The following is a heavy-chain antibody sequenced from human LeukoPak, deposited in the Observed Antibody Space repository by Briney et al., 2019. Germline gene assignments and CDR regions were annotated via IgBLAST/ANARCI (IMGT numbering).Heavy chain of an antibody. CDR1: GGSFSGYY. CDR3: ARGHYVWGSYRPRGYYFDY. CDR2: INHSGST. D-gene: IGHD3-16*02. Sequence: SETLSLTCAVYGGSFSGYYWSWIRQPPGKGLEWIGEINHSGSTNYNPSLKSRVTISVDTSKNQFPLKLSSVTAADTAVYYCARGHYVWGSYRPRGYYFDYWGQGTLVTVSS. V-gene: IGHV4-34*01. J-gene: IGHJ4*02.